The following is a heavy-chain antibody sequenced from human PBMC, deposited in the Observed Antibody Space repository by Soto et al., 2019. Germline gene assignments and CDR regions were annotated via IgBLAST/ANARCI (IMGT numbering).Heavy chain of an antibody. CDR3: ANWNVLRYYYGMDV. J-gene: IGHJ6*02. Sequence: GGSLRLSCAASGFTFSSYGMHWVRQAPGKGLEWVAVISYDGSNKYYADSVKGRFTISRDNSKNTLYLQMNSLRAEDTAVYYCANWNVLRYYYGMDVWGQGTTVTVSS. D-gene: IGHD1-1*01. CDR1: GFTFSSYG. V-gene: IGHV3-30*18. CDR2: ISYDGSNK.